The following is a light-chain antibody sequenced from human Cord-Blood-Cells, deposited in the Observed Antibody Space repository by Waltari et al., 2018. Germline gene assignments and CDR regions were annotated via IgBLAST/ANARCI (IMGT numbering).Light chain of an antibody. J-gene: IGLJ3*02. CDR1: SSDVGGYNY. Sequence: QSALTQPASVSGSPGQSITISCTGTSSDVGGYNYFYWYQQHPGKAPKLRIYDVSNRPSGVSNRFSGSKSGNTASLTISGLQAEDEADYYCSSYTSSSSWVFGGGTKLTVL. V-gene: IGLV2-14*01. CDR3: SSYTSSSSWV. CDR2: DVS.